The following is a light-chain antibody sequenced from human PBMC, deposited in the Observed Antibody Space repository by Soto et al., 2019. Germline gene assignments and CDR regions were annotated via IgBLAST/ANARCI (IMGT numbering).Light chain of an antibody. Sequence: QSALTQPASVSGSPGQSITISCTGTSSDVGSYNLVSWYQQHPGKAPKLIISEVSKRPSGISDRFSGSKSGSTASLTISGLQPEDEADYYCCSYAGTGTHPVFGGGTQLTVL. CDR1: SSDVGSYNL. CDR3: CSYAGTGTHPV. CDR2: EVS. J-gene: IGLJ7*01. V-gene: IGLV2-23*02.